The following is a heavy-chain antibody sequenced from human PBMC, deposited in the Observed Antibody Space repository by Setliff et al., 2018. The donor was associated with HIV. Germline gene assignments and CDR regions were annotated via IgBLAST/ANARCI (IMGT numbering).Heavy chain of an antibody. D-gene: IGHD5-18*01. J-gene: IGHJ4*02. Sequence: PSETLSLTCAVYGGSFSAYYWSWIRQSPGKGLEWIGAINYGGSTNYNPSLKSRVTISLDTSKNQFSLKLSSVTAADTAVYYCARDSGYSFGFNYFDYWGQGTLVTVSS. CDR1: GGSFSAYY. V-gene: IGHV4-34*01. CDR2: INYGGST. CDR3: ARDSGYSFGFNYFDY.